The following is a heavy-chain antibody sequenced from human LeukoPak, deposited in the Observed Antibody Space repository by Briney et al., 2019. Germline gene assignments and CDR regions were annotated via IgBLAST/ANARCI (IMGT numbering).Heavy chain of an antibody. D-gene: IGHD6-19*01. J-gene: IGHJ4*02. CDR3: ARDKVAGSMAGSNFDY. CDR2: IKQDGSER. V-gene: IGHV3-7*01. CDR1: GFTFSAYW. Sequence: GGSLRLSCAASGFTFSAYWMSWVRQVPGKGLEWVANIKQDGSERNYVDSVKGRFTISRDNAKNSLYLQMNSLRVEDTAVYYCARDKVAGSMAGSNFDYWGQGTLVTVSS.